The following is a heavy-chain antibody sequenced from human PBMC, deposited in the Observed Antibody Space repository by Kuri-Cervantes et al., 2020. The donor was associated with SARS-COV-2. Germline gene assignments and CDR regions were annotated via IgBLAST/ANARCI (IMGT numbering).Heavy chain of an antibody. CDR2: INHVGST. V-gene: IGHV4-34*01. J-gene: IGHJ4*02. CDR1: GGSFGDYA. CDR3: ARGSPGY. Sequence: SETLSLTCAVYGGSFGDYAWTWIRQTPEKGLEWIGQINHVGSTSYNPSLKSRVTISVDTSKKQISLKLNSVTVADTAVYYCARGSPGYWGQGTLVTVSS.